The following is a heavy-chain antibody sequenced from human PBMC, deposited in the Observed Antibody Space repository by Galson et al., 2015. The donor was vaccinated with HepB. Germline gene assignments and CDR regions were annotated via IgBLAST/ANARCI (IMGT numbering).Heavy chain of an antibody. V-gene: IGHV3-15*01. CDR1: GFTFSNAW. CDR2: IKSKTDGGTT. Sequence: SLRLSCAASGFTFSNAWMSWVRQAPGKGLEWVGRIKSKTDGGTTDYAAPVNGRFTISRDDSKNTLYLQMNSLKTEDTAVYYCTTIRITMVRGVNYWGQGTLVTVSS. CDR3: TTIRITMVRGVNY. J-gene: IGHJ4*02. D-gene: IGHD3-10*01.